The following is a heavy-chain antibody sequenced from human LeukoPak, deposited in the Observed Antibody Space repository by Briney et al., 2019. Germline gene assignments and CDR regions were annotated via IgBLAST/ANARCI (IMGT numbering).Heavy chain of an antibody. V-gene: IGHV4-39*01. D-gene: IGHD3-9*01. CDR2: AYYSGSP. Sequence: SETLSLTCTVSGGSISSSSYYWGWIRQSPGKGLEWIGSAYYSGSPYYDPSLESRVTISVDTSKNQFSLKLSSVTAADTAVYYCASHSAEYDILTGYHSYNSFDPWGQGILVTVSS. CDR3: ASHSAEYDILTGYHSYNSFDP. J-gene: IGHJ5*02. CDR1: GGSISSSSYY.